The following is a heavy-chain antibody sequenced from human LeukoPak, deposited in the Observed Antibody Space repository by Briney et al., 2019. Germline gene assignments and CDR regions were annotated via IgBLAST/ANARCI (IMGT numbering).Heavy chain of an antibody. V-gene: IGHV4-59*08. CDR3: AIQRWLQSKRYFDY. J-gene: IGHJ4*02. CDR1: GGSISSYY. D-gene: IGHD5-24*01. CDR2: IYYSGST. Sequence: PSETLSLTCTVSGGSISSYYWSWIRQPPGKGLEWVGYIYYSGSTNYNPSLKSRVTISVDTSKNQFSLKLSSVTAADTAVYYCAIQRWLQSKRYFDYWGQGTLVTVSS.